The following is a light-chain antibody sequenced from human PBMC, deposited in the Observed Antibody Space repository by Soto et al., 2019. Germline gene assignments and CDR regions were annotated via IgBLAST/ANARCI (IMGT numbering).Light chain of an antibody. CDR1: ESIGSSY. CDR2: DAS. Sequence: EVVLMQSPGILSLSPGERATLSCRASESIGSSYLAWYQQKPGRAPRLLIYDASNRAPGIPDRFSGSASGTDFTLTISRLEPEDFAVYYCQQFGSSPETFGQGTKVDIK. J-gene: IGKJ1*01. V-gene: IGKV3-20*01. CDR3: QQFGSSPET.